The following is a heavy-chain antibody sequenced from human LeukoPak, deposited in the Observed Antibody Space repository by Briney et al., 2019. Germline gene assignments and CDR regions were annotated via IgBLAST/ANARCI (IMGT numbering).Heavy chain of an antibody. D-gene: IGHD4-17*01. J-gene: IGHJ4*02. V-gene: IGHV1-8*01. CDR1: GYTFTSYD. Sequence: SVKVSCKTSGYTFTSYDINWVRQATGQGLEWMGWMNPNSGNTGYAQKFQGRVTMTRNTSISTAYMELSSLRSEDTAVYYCARGWGTVTQIDYWGQGTLVTVSS. CDR3: ARGWGTVTQIDY. CDR2: MNPNSGNT.